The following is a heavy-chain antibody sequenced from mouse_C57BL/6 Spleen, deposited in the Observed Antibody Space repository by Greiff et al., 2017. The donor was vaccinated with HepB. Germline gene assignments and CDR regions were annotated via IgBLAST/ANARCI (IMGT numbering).Heavy chain of an antibody. V-gene: IGHV1-26*01. D-gene: IGHD2-4*01. J-gene: IGHJ3*01. Sequence: VQLQQSGPELVKPGASVKISCKASGYTFTDYYMNWVKQSHGKSLEWIGDINPNNGGTSYNQKFKGKATLTVDKSSSTAYMELRSLTSEDSAVYYCVNLYDDYDGFAYWGQGTLVTVSA. CDR3: VNLYDDYDGFAY. CDR1: GYTFTDYY. CDR2: INPNNGGT.